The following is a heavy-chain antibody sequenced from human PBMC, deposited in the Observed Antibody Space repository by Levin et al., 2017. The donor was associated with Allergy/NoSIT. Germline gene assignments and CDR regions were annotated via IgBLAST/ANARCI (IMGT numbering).Heavy chain of an antibody. D-gene: IGHD3-16*01. CDR1: GYTFTGYY. V-gene: IGHV1-2*02. J-gene: IGHJ4*02. CDR3: AREEEAWGMGHYFDY. Sequence: ASVKVSCKASGYTFTGYYMHWVRQAPGQGLEWMGWINPNSGGTNYAQKFQGRVTMTRDTSISTAYMELSRLRSDDTAVYYCAREEEAWGMGHYFDYWGQGTLVTVSS. CDR2: INPNSGGT.